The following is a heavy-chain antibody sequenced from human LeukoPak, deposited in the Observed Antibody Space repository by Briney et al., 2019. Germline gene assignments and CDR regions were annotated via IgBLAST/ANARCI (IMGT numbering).Heavy chain of an antibody. D-gene: IGHD5-18*01. Sequence: GGSLRLSCAASGFTFSSYWMSWVRQAPGKGLEWVANIKKDGSEKYYVDSVKGRFTISRDNAKKSLYLQMNSLRAEDTAVYYCARHLSGVTGYTYGRGIDYWGQGTLVTVSS. CDR1: GFTFSSYW. CDR2: IKKDGSEK. J-gene: IGHJ4*02. CDR3: ARHLSGVTGYTYGRGIDY. V-gene: IGHV3-7*01.